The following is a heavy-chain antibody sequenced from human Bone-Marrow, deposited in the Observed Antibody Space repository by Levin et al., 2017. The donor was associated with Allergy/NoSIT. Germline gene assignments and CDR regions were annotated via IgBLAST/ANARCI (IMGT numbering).Heavy chain of an antibody. CDR3: AKGYFAGSGRFDY. V-gene: IGHV3-30-3*01. J-gene: IGHJ4*02. CDR2: VSHDGTRT. D-gene: IGHD3-22*01. Sequence: GESLKISCPASGFNFSTFAMHWVRRAPGKGLEWVALVSHDGTRTYYPTSVKGRFTISRDNSENTLYLQLTSLRDEDTAVYDCAKGYFAGSGRFDYWGQGALVTGS. CDR1: GFNFSTFA.